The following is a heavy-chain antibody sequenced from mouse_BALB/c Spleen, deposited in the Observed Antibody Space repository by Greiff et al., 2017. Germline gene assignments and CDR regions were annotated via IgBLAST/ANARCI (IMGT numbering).Heavy chain of an antibody. V-gene: IGHV3-2*02. CDR1: GYSITSDYA. Sequence: VQLKESGPGLVKPSQSLSLTCTVTGYSITSDYAWNWIRQFPGNKLEWMGYISYSGSTSYNPSLKSRISITRDTSKNQFFLQLNSVTTEDTATYYCARSDYAWFAYWGQGTLVTVSA. J-gene: IGHJ3*01. CDR2: ISYSGST. CDR3: ARSDYAWFAY. D-gene: IGHD2-4*01.